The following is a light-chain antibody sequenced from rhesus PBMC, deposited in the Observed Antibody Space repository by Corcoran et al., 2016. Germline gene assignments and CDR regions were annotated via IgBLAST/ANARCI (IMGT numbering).Light chain of an antibody. V-gene: IGKV4-1*01. Sequence: DIVMTQSPDSLAVSLGERVTINCESSQSLLYSSSNNHYLDWYQQNTGQAPNLLIYWASTRESGVPNRFSGCGSGTDFTLTISGLQAGDVAVYSCQQYYSTPWTFGRGTKVEIK. CDR3: QQYYSTPWT. CDR1: QSLLYSSSNNHY. CDR2: WAS. J-gene: IGKJ1*01.